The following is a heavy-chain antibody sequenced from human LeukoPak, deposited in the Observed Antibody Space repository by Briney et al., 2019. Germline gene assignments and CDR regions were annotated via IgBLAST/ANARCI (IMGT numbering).Heavy chain of an antibody. CDR3: ARDVMGLDY. J-gene: IGHJ4*02. CDR2: IWYDGSNK. CDR1: GFTFSSYG. V-gene: IGHV3-33*01. Sequence: SGGSLRLSCAASGFTFSSYGMHWARQPPGNGLEWVAVIWYDGSNKYYAASVKGRFTIARDNSKNTLYLQMNSLRAEDTAVYYCARDVMGLDYWGQGTLVTVSS. D-gene: IGHD1-26*01.